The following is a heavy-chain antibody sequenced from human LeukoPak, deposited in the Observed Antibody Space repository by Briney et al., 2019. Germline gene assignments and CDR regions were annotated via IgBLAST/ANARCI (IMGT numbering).Heavy chain of an antibody. Sequence: GGSLRLSCAASGFTFSSYGMHWVRQAPGKGLEWAALIRYDGSNKYYADSVKGRFTISRDNSKNTLYLQMNSLRAEDTALYYCAKNYYDSSGYYFDYWGQGTLVTVSS. CDR1: GFTFSSYG. CDR2: IRYDGSNK. V-gene: IGHV3-30*02. CDR3: AKNYYDSSGYYFDY. D-gene: IGHD3-22*01. J-gene: IGHJ4*02.